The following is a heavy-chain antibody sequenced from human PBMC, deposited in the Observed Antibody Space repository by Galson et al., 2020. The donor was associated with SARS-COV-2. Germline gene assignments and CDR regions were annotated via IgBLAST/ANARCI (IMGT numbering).Heavy chain of an antibody. J-gene: IGHJ4*02. D-gene: IGHD6-19*01. CDR3: AKGSYGYSSGWGRADY. Sequence: GESLKISCAASGFTFSSYGMHWVRQAPGKGLEWVAVIWYDGSNKYYADSAKGRFTISRDNSKNTLYLQMNSLRAEDTAVYYCAKGSYGYSSGWGRADYWGQGTLVTVSS. CDR1: GFTFSSYG. CDR2: IWYDGSNK. V-gene: IGHV3-33*06.